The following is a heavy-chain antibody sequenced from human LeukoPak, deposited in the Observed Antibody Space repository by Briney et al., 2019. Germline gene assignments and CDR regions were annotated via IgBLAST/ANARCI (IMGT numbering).Heavy chain of an antibody. D-gene: IGHD6-19*01. CDR1: GFTVSSNY. V-gene: IGHV3-53*01. Sequence: GGSLRLSCAASGFTVSSNYMSWVRQAPGKGLEWVSVIYSRGSTYYADSVKGRFTISRDNSKNTLYLQMNSLRAEDTAVYYCARDSNSGWYHDSWGQETLVTVSS. CDR2: IYSRGST. CDR3: ARDSNSGWYHDS. J-gene: IGHJ4*02.